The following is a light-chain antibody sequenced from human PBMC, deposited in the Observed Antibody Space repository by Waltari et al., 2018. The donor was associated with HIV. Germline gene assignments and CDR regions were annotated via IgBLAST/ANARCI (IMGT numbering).Light chain of an antibody. J-gene: IGKJ1*01. V-gene: IGKV1-27*01. CDR3: RKYNSVAPWT. Sequence: DIQMTPSSSSPSASVGDSVPITCRASQCNNSHLAWYQQKQGKLPKLLIYTGSTLLSGVPSRCSGSGSGTHVTITISSLQHEDVATYYCRKYNSVAPWTFGEGTRVEIK. CDR1: QCNNSH. CDR2: TGS.